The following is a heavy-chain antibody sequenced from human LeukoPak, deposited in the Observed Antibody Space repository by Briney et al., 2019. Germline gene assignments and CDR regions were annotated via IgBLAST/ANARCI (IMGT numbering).Heavy chain of an antibody. J-gene: IGHJ4*02. D-gene: IGHD2-15*01. CDR2: ISYDGSNK. CDR1: GFTFSSYA. Sequence: GRSLRLSCAASGFTFSSYAMHWVRQAPGKGLEWVAVISYDGSNKYYADSVKGRFTISRDNSKNTLYLQMNSLRAEDTAVYYCARESPSYCSGGSCYSYYFDYWGQGTLVTVSS. CDR3: ARESPSYCSGGSCYSYYFDY. V-gene: IGHV3-30*14.